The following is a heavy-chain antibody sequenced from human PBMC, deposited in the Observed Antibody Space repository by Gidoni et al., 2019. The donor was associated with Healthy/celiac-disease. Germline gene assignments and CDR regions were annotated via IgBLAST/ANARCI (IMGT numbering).Heavy chain of an antibody. J-gene: IGHJ6*02. CDR3: AKARRRDVYYYYYGMDV. V-gene: IGHV3-23*01. Sequence: EVQLLESGGGLVQPGGSLRLSCAASGFTFSSYAMSWVRQAPGKGLEWVSAISGSGGSTYYADSVKGRFTISRDKSKNTLYLQMNSLRAEDTAVYYCAKARRRDVYYYYYGMDVWGQGTTVTVSS. CDR2: ISGSGGST. D-gene: IGHD2-21*02. CDR1: GFTFSSYA.